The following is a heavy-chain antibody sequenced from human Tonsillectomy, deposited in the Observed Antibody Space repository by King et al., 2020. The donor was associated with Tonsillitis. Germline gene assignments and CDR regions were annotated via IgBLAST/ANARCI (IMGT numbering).Heavy chain of an antibody. CDR3: TTGPF. V-gene: IGHV3-15*07. Sequence: VQLVEAGGDLVKPGGSLRLSCAASGFTFTDAWMTRVRQAPGEGLGGGGRIKTKTDGGTTGYAAPVKDRFTISRDDLKNMVYLQMNSLKTDDTAVYYCTTGPFWGQGTLVTVSS. CDR2: IKTKTDGGTT. J-gene: IGHJ4*02. CDR1: GFTFTDAW.